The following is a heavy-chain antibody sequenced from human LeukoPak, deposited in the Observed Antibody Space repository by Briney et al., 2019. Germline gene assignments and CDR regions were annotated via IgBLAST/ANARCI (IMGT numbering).Heavy chain of an antibody. D-gene: IGHD5-24*01. CDR1: GYTFTDYY. V-gene: IGHV1-2*02. CDR3: ARGLSIEGYNFNY. CDR2: IIPNNGGT. Sequence: ASVEVSCKASGYTFTDYYIHWPRQARGQGLEWMGWIIPNNGGTHYAPKLRGRLTMTRDTSISTAYMELSRLRSDDTAVYYCARGLSIEGYNFNYWGQGTLVTVSS. J-gene: IGHJ4*02.